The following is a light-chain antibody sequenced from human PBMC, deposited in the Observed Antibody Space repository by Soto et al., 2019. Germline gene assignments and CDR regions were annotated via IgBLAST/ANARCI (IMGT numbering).Light chain of an antibody. CDR3: QQYYSYPWT. J-gene: IGKJ1*01. Sequence: AIRMTQSPSSFSASTGDRVTITCRASQGISSYLAWYQQKPGKAPKLLIYAASTLQSVVPSRFSGSGSGTDFTLTISCLQSEDFATYCCQQYYSYPWTFGQGTKVEIK. CDR1: QGISSY. V-gene: IGKV1-8*01. CDR2: AAS.